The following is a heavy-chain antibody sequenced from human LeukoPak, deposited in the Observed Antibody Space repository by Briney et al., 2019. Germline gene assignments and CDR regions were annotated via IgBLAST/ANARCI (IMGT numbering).Heavy chain of an antibody. V-gene: IGHV1-24*01. J-gene: IGHJ4*02. CDR1: GFTFSSYA. D-gene: IGHD6-19*01. Sequence: QSGGSLRLSCAASGFTFSSYAMSWVRQAPGKGLEWMGGFDPEDGETIYAQKFQGRVTMTEDTSTDTAYMELSSLRSEDTAVYYCATVGSGWSLWGQGTLVTVSS. CDR3: ATVGSGWSL. CDR2: FDPEDGET.